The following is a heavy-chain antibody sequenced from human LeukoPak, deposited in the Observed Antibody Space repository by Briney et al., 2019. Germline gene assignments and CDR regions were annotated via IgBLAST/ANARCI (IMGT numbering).Heavy chain of an antibody. CDR1: GFTFSSYA. V-gene: IGHV3-23*01. CDR2: ISGSGGST. CDR3: AKDPRVVVVAARFDY. Sequence: GGSLRLSCAASGFTFSSYAMSWVRQAPGKGLEWVSAISGSGGSTYYADSVKGRFTISRDNSKNTLYLQMNSLRAEDTAVYYCAKDPRVVVVAARFDYWGQGTLVTVSS. D-gene: IGHD2-15*01. J-gene: IGHJ4*02.